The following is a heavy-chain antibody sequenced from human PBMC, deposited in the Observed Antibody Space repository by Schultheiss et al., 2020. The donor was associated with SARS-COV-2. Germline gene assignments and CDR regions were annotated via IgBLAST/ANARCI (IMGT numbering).Heavy chain of an antibody. V-gene: IGHV4-59*11. CDR3: ARRGSGGMTFDH. CDR1: GGSISSHY. CDR2: INHSGST. Sequence: SETLSLTCTVSGGSISSHYWSWMRQPPGKGLEWIGEINHSGSTYYNPSLKSRVTISVDTSKNQFSLKLSSVAEADTAVYYCARRGSGGMTFDHWGQGTRVTVSS. J-gene: IGHJ4*02. D-gene: IGHD2-15*01.